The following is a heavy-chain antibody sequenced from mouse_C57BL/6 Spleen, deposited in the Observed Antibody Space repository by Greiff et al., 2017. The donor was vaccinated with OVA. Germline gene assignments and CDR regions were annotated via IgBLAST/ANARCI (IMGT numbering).Heavy chain of an antibody. Sequence: EVMLVESGEGLVKPGGSLKLSCAASGFTFSSYAMSWVRQTPEKRLEWVAYISSGGDYIYYADTVKGRFTISRDNARNTLYLQMSSLKSEDTAMYYCTRDYYYGSKSAWFAYWGQGTLVTVSA. CDR2: ISSGGDYI. CDR1: GFTFSSYA. D-gene: IGHD1-1*01. V-gene: IGHV5-9-1*02. CDR3: TRDYYYGSKSAWFAY. J-gene: IGHJ3*01.